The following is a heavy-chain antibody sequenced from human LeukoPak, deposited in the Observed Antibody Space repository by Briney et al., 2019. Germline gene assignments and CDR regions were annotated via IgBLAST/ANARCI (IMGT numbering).Heavy chain of an antibody. CDR1: GYTFTGYF. V-gene: IGHV1-2*02. Sequence: ASVKVSCKASGYTFTGYFMHWVRQAPGQGLEWMGWINPNSGGTNYAQKFQDRVTMTRDTSISTAYMELSRLRSDDTAVYYCAREYSSTDAFDIWGQGTMVTVSS. CDR3: AREYSSTDAFDI. CDR2: INPNSGGT. D-gene: IGHD6-13*01. J-gene: IGHJ3*02.